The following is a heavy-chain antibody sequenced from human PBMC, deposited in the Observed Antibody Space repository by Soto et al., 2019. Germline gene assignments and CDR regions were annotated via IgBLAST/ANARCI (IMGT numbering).Heavy chain of an antibody. D-gene: IGHD3-10*01. CDR3: ARGYYYGSGSYSSSNGYYGMDV. Sequence: KASETLSLTCAVYGGSFSGYYWSWIRQPPGKGLEWIGEINHSGSTNYNPSLKSRVTISVDTSKNQFSLKLSSVTAADTAVYYCARGYYYGSGSYSSSNGYYGMDVWGQGTTVTVSS. J-gene: IGHJ6*02. CDR2: INHSGST. CDR1: GGSFSGYY. V-gene: IGHV4-34*01.